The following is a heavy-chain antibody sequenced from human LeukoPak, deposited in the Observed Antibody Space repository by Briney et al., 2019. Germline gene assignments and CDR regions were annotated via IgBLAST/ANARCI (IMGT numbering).Heavy chain of an antibody. Sequence: GGSLRLSCTASGFTLSSYAMSWVRQAPGKGLEWVSSLSAGGASTYYADSVRGRFTISRDISKNTLDLQMNSLRAEDTAVYYCAKAPNSGSYPLFEFWGQGTLVTVSS. D-gene: IGHD1-26*01. CDR3: AKAPNSGSYPLFEF. CDR2: LSAGGAST. J-gene: IGHJ4*02. V-gene: IGHV3-23*01. CDR1: GFTLSSYA.